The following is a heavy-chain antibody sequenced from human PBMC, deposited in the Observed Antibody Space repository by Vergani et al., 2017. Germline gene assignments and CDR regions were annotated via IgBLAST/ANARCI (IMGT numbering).Heavy chain of an antibody. V-gene: IGHV4-31*03. J-gene: IGHJ3*02. D-gene: IGHD3-16*01. CDR2: IYYNGST. Sequence: QVQLQESGPGLVKPSQTLSLTCTVSGGSISSGGYYWSWIRQHPGKGLEWIGYIYYNGSTFYNPSLKSRVTISVDTSKNQFSLKLSSVTAADTAVYYCERDERWYYEYIWGSYPPGPAYPGALDIWGQGTMVTVSS. CDR3: ERDERWYYEYIWGSYPPGPAYPGALDI. CDR1: GGSISSGGYY.